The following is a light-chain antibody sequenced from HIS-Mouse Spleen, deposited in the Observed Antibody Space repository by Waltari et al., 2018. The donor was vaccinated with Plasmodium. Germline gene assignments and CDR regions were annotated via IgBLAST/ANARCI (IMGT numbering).Light chain of an antibody. Sequence: QSALTQPPSASGSPGQSVTISCTGTSSDVGGYNYVSWYQQHQGKPPKLMMYEVSKRPSGCPDRFSGAKAGNTASLTVSGLQAEDEADYYCSSYAGSNNLVFGGGTKLTVL. CDR1: SSDVGGYNY. J-gene: IGLJ2*01. CDR2: EVS. V-gene: IGLV2-8*01. CDR3: SSYAGSNNLV.